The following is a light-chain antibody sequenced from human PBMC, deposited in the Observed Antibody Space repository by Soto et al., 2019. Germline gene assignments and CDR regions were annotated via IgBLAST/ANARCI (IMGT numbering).Light chain of an antibody. Sequence: ETVFTQGPGTLSLSHGERTTLSYRGSQSVNCSYFTWYQQKPGQATRLLXXGAXSRATGIPERFSGSGSGTDFTLTISRLEPEDFAVYYCQQYGSSPRSTFGQGTRLEIK. J-gene: IGKJ5*01. CDR2: GAX. CDR1: QSVNCSY. CDR3: QQYGSSPRST. V-gene: IGKV3-20*01.